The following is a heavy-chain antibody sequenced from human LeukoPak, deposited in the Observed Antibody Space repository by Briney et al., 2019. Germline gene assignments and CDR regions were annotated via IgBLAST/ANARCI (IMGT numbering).Heavy chain of an antibody. CDR2: ISYDGSNK. Sequence: GGSLRLSCAASGFTFSSYSMNWVRQAPGKGLEWVAVISYDGSNKYYADSVKGRFTISRDNAKNSLYLQMNSLRAEDTAVYYCARVTFGDYTPVDYWGQGTLVTVSS. CDR3: ARVTFGDYTPVDY. V-gene: IGHV3-30*03. CDR1: GFTFSSYS. D-gene: IGHD3-16*01. J-gene: IGHJ4*02.